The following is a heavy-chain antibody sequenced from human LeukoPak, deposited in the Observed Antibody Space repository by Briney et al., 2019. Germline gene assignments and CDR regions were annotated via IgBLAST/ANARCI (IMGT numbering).Heavy chain of an antibody. CDR1: GGSFSGHY. Sequence: PSETLSLTCAVYGGSFSGHYWRWIRQSPGKGLEWIGETKHSGSTNYNPSLKTRVTMSLDTSKNQVSLKLTSVTAADTAVYYCAREYTTSSTAFDIWGQGTMVTVSS. J-gene: IGHJ3*02. CDR3: AREYTTSSTAFDI. V-gene: IGHV4-34*01. D-gene: IGHD6-6*01. CDR2: TKHSGST.